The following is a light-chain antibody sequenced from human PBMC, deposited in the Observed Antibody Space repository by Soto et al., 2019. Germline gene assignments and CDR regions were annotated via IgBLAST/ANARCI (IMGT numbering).Light chain of an antibody. V-gene: IGKV3-15*01. J-gene: IGKJ1*01. Sequence: EIVMTQSPDTLSVSPGERATLSCRASQSVSSNLAWYQQKPGQAPRLLIYGASTRATGIPARFSGSGSGTEFTLTISSLQSEDFAVYYCQQYSNWPPWTFGQGTKVEIK. CDR3: QQYSNWPPWT. CDR2: GAS. CDR1: QSVSSN.